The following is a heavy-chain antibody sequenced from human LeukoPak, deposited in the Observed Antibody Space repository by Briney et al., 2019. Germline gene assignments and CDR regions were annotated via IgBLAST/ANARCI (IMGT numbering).Heavy chain of an antibody. CDR1: GFTFNNYW. CDR3: ARQLGGSGSY. D-gene: IGHD3-10*01. CDR2: IKQDGSEI. Sequence: GGSLRLSCAASGFTFNNYWMSWVRQAPGKGLEWVANIKQDGSEIYYVDSVKGRFTISRDNTKNSVYLQMNSLRAEDTAVYYCARQLGGSGSYWGQGTLVTVSS. V-gene: IGHV3-7*01. J-gene: IGHJ4*02.